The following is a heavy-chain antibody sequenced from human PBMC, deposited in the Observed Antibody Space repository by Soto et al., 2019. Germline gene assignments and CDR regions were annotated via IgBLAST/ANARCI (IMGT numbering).Heavy chain of an antibody. Sequence: GASVKVSCKASGYIFTTYGISWVRQAPGQGLEWMGWISPYNGNTNYAQNLQGRVTITADESTSTAYMELSSLRSEDTAVYYCARPDNWNYSGYYYGMDVWGQGTTVTVSS. J-gene: IGHJ6*02. V-gene: IGHV1-18*01. CDR1: GYIFTTYG. D-gene: IGHD1-7*01. CDR3: ARPDNWNYSGYYYGMDV. CDR2: ISPYNGNT.